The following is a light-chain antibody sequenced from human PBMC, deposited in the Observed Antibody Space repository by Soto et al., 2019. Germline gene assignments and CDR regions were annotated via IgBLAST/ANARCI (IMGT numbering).Light chain of an antibody. CDR1: RSIDTY. V-gene: IGKV3-15*01. CDR2: GAS. J-gene: IGKJ4*01. CDR3: QQYDAWPPGT. Sequence: DIMMTQSPAFVSASLGERVTLSCRASRSIDTYLAWFQHRLGQPPRLLIFGASTRAAGVPPKFSGGGSGTEFTLTISSLLSEDFAVYFCQQYDAWPPGTFGGGTTVEI.